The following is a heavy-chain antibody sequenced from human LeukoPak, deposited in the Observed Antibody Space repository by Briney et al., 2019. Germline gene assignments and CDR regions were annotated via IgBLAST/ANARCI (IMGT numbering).Heavy chain of an antibody. D-gene: IGHD2-15*01. J-gene: IGHJ3*02. V-gene: IGHV4-59*12. Sequence: PSETLSLTCTVSGGSISSYYWSWIRQPPGKGLEWIGYIYYSGSTNYNPSLKSRVTILVDTSKKQFSLKLGSVTAADTAVYFCARRRVVVASTDGASGAFDIWGQGTMVTVSS. CDR1: GGSISSYY. CDR2: IYYSGST. CDR3: ARRRVVVASTDGASGAFDI.